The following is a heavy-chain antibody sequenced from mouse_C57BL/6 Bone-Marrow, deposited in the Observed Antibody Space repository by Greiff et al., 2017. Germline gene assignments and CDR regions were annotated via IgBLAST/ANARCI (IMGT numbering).Heavy chain of an antibody. CDR2: ISDGGSYT. CDR3: AGLPLSYDYARFAY. J-gene: IGHJ3*01. Sequence: EVQVVQSGAGLVKPGASVKLSCAASGFTFSSYAMSWVRQTPEERLEWVATISDGGSYTYYPDNVKGRFTISRDNAKNTLYLQMSQLKSEDTAMYCCAGLPLSYDYARFAYWGQGTLVTVSA. CDR1: GFTFSSYA. D-gene: IGHD2-4*01. V-gene: IGHV5-4*01.